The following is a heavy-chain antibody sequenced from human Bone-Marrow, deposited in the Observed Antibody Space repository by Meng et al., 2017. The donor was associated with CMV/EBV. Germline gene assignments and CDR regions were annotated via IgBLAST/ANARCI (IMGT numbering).Heavy chain of an antibody. J-gene: IGHJ1*01. V-gene: IGHV3-23*03. CDR3: AKDFSGEVGYFQH. CDR1: GFTFSSYA. CDR2: IYSGGSST. Sequence: LSLTCAASGFTFSSYAMSWVRQAPGKGLEWVSVIYSGGSSTYYADSVKGRFTISRDNSKNTLYLQMNSLRAEDTAVYYCAKDFSGEVGYFQHWGQGTLVTVSS. D-gene: IGHD3-10*01.